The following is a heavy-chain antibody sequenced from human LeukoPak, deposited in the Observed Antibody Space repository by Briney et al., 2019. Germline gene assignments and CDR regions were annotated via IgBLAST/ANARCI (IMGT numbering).Heavy chain of an antibody. CDR3: ARPIGYSGSGSYYGY. J-gene: IGHJ4*02. Sequence: GGSLRLSCAASGFSFSSTLLTWVRQAPGKGLEWLANIREDGSVKNYVDSVKGRFIISRDNARNSLYLQMNSLRAEDTAVYYCARPIGYSGSGSYYGYWGQGTLVTVSS. D-gene: IGHD3-10*01. CDR2: IREDGSVK. CDR1: GFSFSSTL. V-gene: IGHV3-7*01.